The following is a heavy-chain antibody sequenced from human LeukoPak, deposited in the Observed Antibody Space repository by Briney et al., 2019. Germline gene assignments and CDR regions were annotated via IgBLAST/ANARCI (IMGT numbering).Heavy chain of an antibody. V-gene: IGHV3-43*02. D-gene: IGHD2-15*01. J-gene: IGHJ5*02. CDR2: FSGGCGST. CDR3: AKDLGPSGAAWFDP. CDR1: GFTFDDYA. Sequence: GGSLRLSCPASGFTFDDYAMHWVRKAPWRGLEWVSLFSGGCGSTYYAESVKGRFTIPRDNNKNSLYLQLNSLRTEDTAFYYCAKDLGPSGAAWFDPWGQGTLVTVSS.